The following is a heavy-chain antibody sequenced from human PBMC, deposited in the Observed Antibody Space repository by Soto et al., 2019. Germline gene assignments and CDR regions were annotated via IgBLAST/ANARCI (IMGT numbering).Heavy chain of an antibody. CDR3: AKDSRGRIAARGEFDY. J-gene: IGHJ4*02. Sequence: PGGSLRLSCAASGFTFISYAISWVRQAPGKGLEWVSAISGSGGSTYYADSVKGRFTISRDNSKNTLYLQMNSLRAEDTAVYYCAKDSRGRIAARGEFDYWGQGTLVTVSS. CDR1: GFTFISYA. CDR2: ISGSGGST. V-gene: IGHV3-23*01. D-gene: IGHD6-6*01.